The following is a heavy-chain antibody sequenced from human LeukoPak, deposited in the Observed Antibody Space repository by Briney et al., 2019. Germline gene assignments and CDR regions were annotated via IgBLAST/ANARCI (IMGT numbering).Heavy chain of an antibody. CDR3: ARDEMTTIDY. V-gene: IGHV3-21*01. CDR2: ISSSSSYI. D-gene: IGHD5-24*01. CDR1: GFTFSSYS. Sequence: GGSLRLSCAASGFTFSSYSMNWVRQAPGKGLEWVSSISSSSSYIYYADSVKGRFTISRDNAKNSLYLQMNSLRAEDTSVYYCARDEMTTIDYWGQGTLVTVSS. J-gene: IGHJ4*02.